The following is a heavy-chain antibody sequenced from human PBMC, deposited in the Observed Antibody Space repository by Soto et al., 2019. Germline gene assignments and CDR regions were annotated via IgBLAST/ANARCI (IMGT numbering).Heavy chain of an antibody. V-gene: IGHV3-23*01. J-gene: IGHJ4*02. CDR3: AKYWSEWLLFYAIFDY. CDR2: ISGSGGST. Sequence: GGSLRLSCAASGFTFSSYAMSWVRQAPGKGLEWVSAISGSGGSTYYADSVKGRFTISRDNSKNTLYLQMNSLRAEDTAVYYCAKYWSEWLLFYAIFDYWGQGTLVTVSS. D-gene: IGHD3-3*01. CDR1: GFTFSSYA.